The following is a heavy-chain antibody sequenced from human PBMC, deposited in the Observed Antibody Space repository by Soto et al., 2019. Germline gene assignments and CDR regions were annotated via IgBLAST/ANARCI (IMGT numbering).Heavy chain of an antibody. J-gene: IGHJ6*02. CDR1: GYSFTSYG. CDR3: ARDRKIVVVAATYYYYYGMDV. Sequence: SVKVSCTASGYSFTSYGIIWVRQAPGQGLEWMGWISAYNGNTNYAQKLRGRVTMTTDTSTSTAYMELRSLRSDDTAVYYCARDRKIVVVAATYYYYYGMDVWGQGTTVTVSS. V-gene: IGHV1-18*01. D-gene: IGHD2-15*01. CDR2: ISAYNGNT.